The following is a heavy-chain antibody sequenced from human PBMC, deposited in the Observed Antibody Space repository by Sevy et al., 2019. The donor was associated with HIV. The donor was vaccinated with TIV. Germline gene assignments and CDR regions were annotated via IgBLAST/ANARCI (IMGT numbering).Heavy chain of an antibody. J-gene: IGHJ4*01. D-gene: IGHD3-10*01. CDR1: GGIFRSNA. Sequence: KVSCKASGGIFRSNAISWVRQAPGQGLEWMGGIIAVFGTTNYAQKFQGRVTVTADESRSTAYMELSSLRSEDTAGYYCARDKYYYVSGSFDFWGQGTQVTVSS. CDR3: ARDKYYYVSGSFDF. V-gene: IGHV1-69*01. CDR2: IIAVFGTT.